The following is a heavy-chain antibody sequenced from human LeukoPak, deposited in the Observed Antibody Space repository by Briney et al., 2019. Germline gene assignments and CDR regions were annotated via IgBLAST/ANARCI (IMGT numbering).Heavy chain of an antibody. Sequence: GGSLRLSCAASGFTFSTYWMSWVRQAPGTGLERVASIKQDGSEKSYVDSVKGRFTISRDNAKNSLYLQMNSLRAEDTAVYYCARGGYQLLWYWGQGTLVTVPS. J-gene: IGHJ4*02. D-gene: IGHD2-2*01. CDR1: GFTFSTYW. V-gene: IGHV3-7*04. CDR3: ARGGYQLLWY. CDR2: IKQDGSEK.